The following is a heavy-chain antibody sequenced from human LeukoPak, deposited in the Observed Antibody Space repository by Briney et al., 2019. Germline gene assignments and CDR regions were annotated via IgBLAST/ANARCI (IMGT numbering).Heavy chain of an antibody. CDR2: ISAYNGNT. V-gene: IGHV1-18*01. Sequence: ASVKVSCKASGYTFTSYGISWVRQAPGQGLEWMGWISAYNGNTNYAQKLQGSVTMTTDTSTSTAYMELRSLRSDDTAVYYCAREGGPYCSSTSCYAIFDYWGQGTLVTVSS. J-gene: IGHJ4*02. CDR1: GYTFTSYG. CDR3: AREGGPYCSSTSCYAIFDY. D-gene: IGHD2-2*01.